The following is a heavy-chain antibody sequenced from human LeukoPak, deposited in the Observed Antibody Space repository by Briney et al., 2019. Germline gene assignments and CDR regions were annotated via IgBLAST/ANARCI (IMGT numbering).Heavy chain of an antibody. J-gene: IGHJ4*02. CDR3: ARGLYGEDY. CDR2: INHSGST. V-gene: IGHV4-34*01. Sequence: SETLSLTCAVYGGSFSGYYWSWIRQPPGKGLEWIGEINHSGSTNYNPSLKSRVTISVDTPKNQFSLKLSSVTAADTAVYYCARGLYGEDYWGQGTLVTVSS. D-gene: IGHD3-10*01. CDR1: GGSFSGYY.